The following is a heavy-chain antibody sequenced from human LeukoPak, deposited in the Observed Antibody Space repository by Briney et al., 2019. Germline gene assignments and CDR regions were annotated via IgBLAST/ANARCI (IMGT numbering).Heavy chain of an antibody. CDR1: GGSISSYY. CDR3: ARGDFYYGSRSYWGFDY. D-gene: IGHD3-10*01. CDR2: IYYSGST. V-gene: IGHV4-59*01. Sequence: SETLSLTCTVSGGSISSYYWSWIRQPPGKGLEWIGYIYYSGSTNYNPSLKSRVTMSVDTSKNQFSLKLSSVTAADTAVYYCARGDFYYGSRSYWGFDYWGQGTLVTVSS. J-gene: IGHJ4*02.